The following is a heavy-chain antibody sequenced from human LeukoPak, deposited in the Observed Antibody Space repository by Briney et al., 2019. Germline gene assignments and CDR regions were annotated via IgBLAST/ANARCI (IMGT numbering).Heavy chain of an antibody. J-gene: IGHJ4*02. CDR2: ISYDGSNK. V-gene: IGHV3-30*18. Sequence: PGGSLRLSCAASGFTFSSYGMHWVRRAPGKGLEWVAVISYDGSNKYYADSVKGRFTISRDNSKNTLYLQMNSLRAEDTAVYYCAKDRYYDSSGYYGVSYFDYWGQGTLVTVSS. CDR3: AKDRYYDSSGYYGVSYFDY. CDR1: GFTFSSYG. D-gene: IGHD3-22*01.